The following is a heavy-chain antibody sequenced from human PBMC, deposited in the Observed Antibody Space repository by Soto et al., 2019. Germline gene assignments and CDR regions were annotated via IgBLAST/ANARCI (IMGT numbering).Heavy chain of an antibody. V-gene: IGHV1-58*02. J-gene: IGHJ5*02. D-gene: IGHD3-22*01. Sequence: GASVKVSCKASGYTFTSSGISWVRQAPGQGLEWIGWINPSSGGTNYAQKFQGRVTITRDMSTSTAYMELSSLRSEDTAVYYCAAVPYYYDSSGYYWFDPWGQGTLVTVSS. CDR2: INPSSGGT. CDR3: AAVPYYYDSSGYYWFDP. CDR1: GYTFTSSG.